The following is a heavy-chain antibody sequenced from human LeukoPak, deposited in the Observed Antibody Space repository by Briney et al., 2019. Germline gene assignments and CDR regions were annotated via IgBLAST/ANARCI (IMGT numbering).Heavy chain of an antibody. Sequence: GGSLRLSCAASGFHFNSYGMNWVREAPGKGLEWISVISGSGGRTYTAESVEGRFTFSRDNAKNKLFLQMNTLRAEDTAVYYCARWPGAQWLVRFDYWGQGTLVTVSS. CDR1: GFHFNSYG. CDR2: ISGSGGRT. D-gene: IGHD6-19*01. J-gene: IGHJ4*02. CDR3: ARWPGAQWLVRFDY. V-gene: IGHV3-23*01.